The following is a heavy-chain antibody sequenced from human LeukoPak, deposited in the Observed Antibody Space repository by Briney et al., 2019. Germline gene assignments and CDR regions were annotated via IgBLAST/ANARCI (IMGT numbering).Heavy chain of an antibody. D-gene: IGHD3-3*01. CDR2: IYYSGST. J-gene: IGHJ4*02. CDR1: GGSFSGYY. CDR3: ARSSSGITIFGVVIPFDY. Sequence: SETLSLTCAVYGGSFSGYYWSWIRQPPGKGLEWIGYIYYSGSTNYNPSLKSRVTISVDTSKNQFSLKLSSVTAADTAVYYCARSSSGITIFGVVIPFDYWGQGTLVTVSS. V-gene: IGHV4-59*01.